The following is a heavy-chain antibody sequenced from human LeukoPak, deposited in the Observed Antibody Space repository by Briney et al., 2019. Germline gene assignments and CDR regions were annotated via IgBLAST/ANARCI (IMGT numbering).Heavy chain of an antibody. Sequence: WIRQPPGKGLEWVGRIKSKTDGGTTDYAAPVKGRFTISRDDSKNTLYLQMNSLKTEDTAVYYCTTVRRWRLPLDYWGQGTLVTVSS. V-gene: IGHV3-15*01. CDR3: TTVRRWRLPLDY. CDR2: IKSKTDGGTT. D-gene: IGHD3-3*01. J-gene: IGHJ4*02.